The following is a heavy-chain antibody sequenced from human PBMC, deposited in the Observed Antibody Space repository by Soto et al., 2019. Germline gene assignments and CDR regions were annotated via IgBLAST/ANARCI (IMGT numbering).Heavy chain of an antibody. Sequence: ETLSLSGAGSGGSISSYYWSWIRQHPGKGLEWIGYIYYSGSTYYNPSLKSRVTISVDTSKNQFSLKLSSVTAADTAVYYCARGGTRIAVAGIFDYWGQGTLVTVSS. CDR1: GGSISSYY. CDR3: ARGGTRIAVAGIFDY. D-gene: IGHD6-19*01. V-gene: IGHV4-59*06. CDR2: IYYSGST. J-gene: IGHJ4*02.